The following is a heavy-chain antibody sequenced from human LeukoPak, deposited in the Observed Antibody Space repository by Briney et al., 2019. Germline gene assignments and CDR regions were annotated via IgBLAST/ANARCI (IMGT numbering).Heavy chain of an antibody. J-gene: IGHJ4*02. D-gene: IGHD6-6*01. V-gene: IGHV3-23*01. CDR2: IGGSGGST. Sequence: GGSLRLSCAASGFTFSSYAMYWVRQAPGKGLEWVSAIGGSGGSTYYADSVKGRFTISRDNSKNTLYLQMNSLRAEDTAVYYCARAGIGGSSLYYFDYWGQGTLVTVSS. CDR1: GFTFSSYA. CDR3: ARAGIGGSSLYYFDY.